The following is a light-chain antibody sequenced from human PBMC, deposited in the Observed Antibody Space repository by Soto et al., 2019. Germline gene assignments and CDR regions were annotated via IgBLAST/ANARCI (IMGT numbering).Light chain of an antibody. CDR3: SSYTRNSTLV. CDR2: EVS. CDR1: SSDVGGYNY. J-gene: IGLJ2*01. V-gene: IGLV2-14*01. Sequence: QSVLTQPASVSGSPGQSITISCTGTSSDVGGYNYVSWYQQHPRKAPKLMIYEVSNRPSGVSNRFSGSKSGNTASLTISGLQAEDEADYYCSSYTRNSTLVFGGGTKLTVL.